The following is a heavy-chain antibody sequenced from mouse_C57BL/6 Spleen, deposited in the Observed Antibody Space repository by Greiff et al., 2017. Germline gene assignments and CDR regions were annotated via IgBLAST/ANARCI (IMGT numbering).Heavy chain of an antibody. D-gene: IGHD4-1*01. J-gene: IGHJ2*01. CDR3: ARVTGPYYFDY. CDR1: GYSITSGYY. V-gene: IGHV3-6*01. Sequence: EVQLVESGPGLVKPSQSLSLTCSVTGYSITSGYYWNWIRQFPGNKLEWMGYISYDGSNNYNPSLKNRISITRDTSKNQFFLKLNSVTTEDTATYYCARVTGPYYFDYWGQGTTLTVSS. CDR2: ISYDGSN.